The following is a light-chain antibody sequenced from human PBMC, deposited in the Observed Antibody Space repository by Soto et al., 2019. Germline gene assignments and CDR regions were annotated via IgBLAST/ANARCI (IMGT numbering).Light chain of an antibody. Sequence: QAVVTQEPSLTVSPGGTVTLTCASSAGPVTSRHYPYWFQQKPGQAPRALIYDTSNKHPWTPARFSGSLLGGTPALILSGAQPEDEADYYCSLSYSGVRVFGGGIKLTVL. V-gene: IGLV7-46*01. J-gene: IGLJ3*02. CDR1: AGPVTSRHY. CDR2: DTS. CDR3: SLSYSGVRV.